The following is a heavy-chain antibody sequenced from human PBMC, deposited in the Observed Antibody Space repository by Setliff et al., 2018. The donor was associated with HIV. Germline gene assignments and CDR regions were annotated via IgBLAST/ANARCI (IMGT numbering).Heavy chain of an antibody. Sequence: PGESLKISCKGFGYNFTKYWINWVRQMPGKGLEYMGRIDLHDSYTNYSPSFQGHVTISVDKSLSTAYLQWYSLKASDTAMYYCASRADSWYYGAFDTWGQGTKVTVSS. V-gene: IGHV5-10-1*01. J-gene: IGHJ3*02. CDR2: IDLHDSYT. CDR3: ASRADSWYYGAFDT. CDR1: GYNFTKYW. D-gene: IGHD3-3*01.